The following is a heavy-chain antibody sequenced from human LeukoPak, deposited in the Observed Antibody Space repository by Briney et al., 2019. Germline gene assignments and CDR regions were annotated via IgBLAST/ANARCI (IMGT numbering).Heavy chain of an antibody. CDR3: ARDINRYYGSGSYRVGVDY. Sequence: ASVKVSCKASGYTFTSYGISWVRQAPGQGLEWMGWISTYTGSTNYGKKFQGRVTMTTDTSTNIAYMELRSLRSDDTAVYYCARDINRYYGSGSYRVGVDYWGQGTLVTVSS. J-gene: IGHJ4*02. CDR1: GYTFTSYG. D-gene: IGHD3-10*01. CDR2: ISTYTGST. V-gene: IGHV1-18*01.